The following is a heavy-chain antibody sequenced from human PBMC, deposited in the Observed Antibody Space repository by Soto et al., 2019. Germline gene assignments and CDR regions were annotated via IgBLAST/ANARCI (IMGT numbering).Heavy chain of an antibody. J-gene: IGHJ5*02. CDR2: IYYSGST. CDR3: PRQISSRWYYNWFDP. CDR1: GGSISSYY. Sequence: SETLSLTCTVSGGSISSYYWSWIRQPPGKGLEWIGYIYYSGSTNYNPSLKSRVTISVDTSKNPFSLKLSSVTAADTAVYYCPRQISSRWYYNWFDPWGRGTLVIVSS. V-gene: IGHV4-59*01. D-gene: IGHD6-13*01.